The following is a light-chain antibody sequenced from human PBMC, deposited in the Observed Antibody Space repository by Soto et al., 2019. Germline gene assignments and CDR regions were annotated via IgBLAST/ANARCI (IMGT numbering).Light chain of an antibody. V-gene: IGKV3-20*01. CDR1: QSVSRR. CDR3: QQYGGSPIT. J-gene: IGKJ5*01. CDR2: GAS. Sequence: EVVLTQSPGTLSLSPGGRATLSCRASQSVSRRLAWYQQRPGQSPRLLISGASMRASGVPVRFIGGGSGTDFTLTITRLEPEDFAVYYCQQYGGSPITFGLGTRLEIK.